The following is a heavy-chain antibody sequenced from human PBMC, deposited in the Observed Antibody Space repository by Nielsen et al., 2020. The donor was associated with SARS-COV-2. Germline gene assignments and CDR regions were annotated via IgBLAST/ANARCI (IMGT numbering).Heavy chain of an antibody. CDR2: IYYSGST. V-gene: IGHV4-39*01. CDR1: GGSISSYY. D-gene: IGHD3-22*01. CDR3: ARPFTMSDAFDI. J-gene: IGHJ3*02. Sequence: SETLSLTCTVSGGSISSYYWSWIRQPPGKGLEWIGSIYYSGSTYYNPSLKSRVTISVDTSKNQFSLKLSSVTAADTAVYYCARPFTMSDAFDIWGQGTMVTVSS.